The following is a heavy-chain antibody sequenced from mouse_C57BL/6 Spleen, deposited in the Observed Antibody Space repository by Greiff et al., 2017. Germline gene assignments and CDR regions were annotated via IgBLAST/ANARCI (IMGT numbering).Heavy chain of an antibody. D-gene: IGHD2-4*01. CDR3: ARSIDDYDGGYLDY. J-gene: IGHJ2*01. Sequence: QVQLQQSDAELVKPGASVKISCKVSGYTFTDYTIHWMKQRPAQGLEWIGYIYPRDGSTKYNEKFKGKATLTADNSSSTAYMPLNSLTSEDSAGYLCARSIDDYDGGYLDYWGQGTTLTVSS. V-gene: IGHV1-78*01. CDR2: IYPRDGST. CDR1: GYTFTDYT.